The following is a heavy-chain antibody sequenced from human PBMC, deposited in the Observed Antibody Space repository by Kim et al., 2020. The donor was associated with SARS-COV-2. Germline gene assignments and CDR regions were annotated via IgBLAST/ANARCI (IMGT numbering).Heavy chain of an antibody. J-gene: IGHJ4*02. CDR3: AKDLEPRQASPLDY. D-gene: IGHD6-6*01. CDR2: ISWNRDSI. Sequence: GGSLRLSCAASGFRFDEYAMHWVRQAPGKGLEWVSGISWNRDSIVYADSVKGRFTISRDNAKNSLYLQMNSLRVEDTALYFCAKDLEPRQASPLDYWGQGTLVTVSS. CDR1: GFRFDEYA. V-gene: IGHV3-9*01.